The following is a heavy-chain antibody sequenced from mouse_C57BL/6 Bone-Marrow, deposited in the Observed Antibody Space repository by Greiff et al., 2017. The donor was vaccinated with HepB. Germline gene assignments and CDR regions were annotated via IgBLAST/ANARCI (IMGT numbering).Heavy chain of an antibody. Sequence: VQLQQSGPGLVAPSQSLSITCTVSGFSLTSYGVDWVRQSPGKGLEWLGVIWGVGSTNYNSALKSRLSISKDNSKSQVFLKMNSLQTDDTAMYYCAIILWPFDYWGQGTTLTVSS. CDR3: AIILWPFDY. D-gene: IGHD1-1*02. J-gene: IGHJ2*01. CDR2: IWGVGST. CDR1: GFSLTSYG. V-gene: IGHV2-6*01.